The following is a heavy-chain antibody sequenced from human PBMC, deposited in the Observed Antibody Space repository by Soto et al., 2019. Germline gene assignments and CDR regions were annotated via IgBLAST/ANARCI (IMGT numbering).Heavy chain of an antibody. CDR2: IDPVDSET. D-gene: IGHD6-13*01. J-gene: IGHJ6*02. V-gene: IGHV5-10-1*01. CDR1: GYSFSTHW. Sequence: GESLKISCQGSGYSFSTHWISWVRQMPGKGLEWMGRIDPVDSETNYSPSFQGHVTISSDKSINTVYLHWSSLKASDTAMYYCAEQRSGGSWYESSYGMDVWAKGPRSPSP. CDR3: AEQRSGGSWYESSYGMDV.